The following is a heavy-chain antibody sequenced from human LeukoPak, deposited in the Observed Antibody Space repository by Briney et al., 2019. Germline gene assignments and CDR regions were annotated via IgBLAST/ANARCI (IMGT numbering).Heavy chain of an antibody. CDR1: GFTFSTYG. D-gene: IGHD6-19*01. J-gene: IGHJ4*02. V-gene: IGHV3-48*02. Sequence: GGSLRLSCVASGFTFSTYGRNWVRQAPGKGLEWVSFISGSSGTTYYPASVKGRFTISRDNAKNSLYLPMNSLRDEDTAVSYCARDQQWPIVHYFDHWGQGILVTVSS. CDR2: ISGSSGTT. CDR3: ARDQQWPIVHYFDH.